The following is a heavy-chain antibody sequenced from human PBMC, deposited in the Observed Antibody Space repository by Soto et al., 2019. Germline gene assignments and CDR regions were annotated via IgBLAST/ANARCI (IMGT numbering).Heavy chain of an antibody. Sequence: PWGSLRLSCAASGFTFSSYAMSWVRQAPGKGLEWVSAISGSGGSTYYADSVRGRFTFSRDNSRNKLYLQMNSLRAEDTALYYCVILALGKFDFWGQGNLVNVSS. CDR1: GFTFSSYA. CDR2: ISGSGGST. CDR3: VILALGKFDF. J-gene: IGHJ4*02. D-gene: IGHD1-26*01. V-gene: IGHV3-23*01.